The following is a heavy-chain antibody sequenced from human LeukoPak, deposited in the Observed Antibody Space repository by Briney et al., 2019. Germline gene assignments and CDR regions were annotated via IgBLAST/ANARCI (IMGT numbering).Heavy chain of an antibody. Sequence: SETLSLTCTVSGGSISSYYWSWIRQPPGKGLEWIGYIYYSGSTNYHPSLKSRVTISVDPSKNQFSLKLSSVTAADTAVYYCARLNDYVSAFDIWGQGTMVTVSS. J-gene: IGHJ3*02. V-gene: IGHV4-59*08. CDR1: GGSISSYY. D-gene: IGHD4-17*01. CDR3: ARLNDYVSAFDI. CDR2: IYYSGST.